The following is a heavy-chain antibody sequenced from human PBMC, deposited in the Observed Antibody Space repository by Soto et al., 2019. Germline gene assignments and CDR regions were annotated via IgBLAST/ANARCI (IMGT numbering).Heavy chain of an antibody. J-gene: IGHJ4*02. D-gene: IGHD4-17*01. CDR1: GFSVSNNY. Sequence: EVPLVESGGGLVQPGGSLRLSCVVSGFSVSNNYMSWVRQAPGMRLDWVSVIYADGTTYYVDSVKGRFTISRHNSXNXLYLQMDSLRTEDTAVYYCAGGGGPFINSVTNSFDYWGQGTLVTVSS. V-gene: IGHV3-53*04. CDR2: IYADGTT. CDR3: AGGGGPFINSVTNSFDY.